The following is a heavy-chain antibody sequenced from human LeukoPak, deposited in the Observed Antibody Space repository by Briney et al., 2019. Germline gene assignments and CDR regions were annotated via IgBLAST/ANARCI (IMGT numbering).Heavy chain of an antibody. CDR2: IHHDGRI. D-gene: IGHD3-16*02. J-gene: IGHJ4*02. CDR3: ARSHDHLWGNYPDY. CDR1: GGSIDSTNW. V-gene: IGHV4/OR15-8*01. Sequence: SETLSLTCDVSGGSIDSTNWWNWVRQPPGKGLEWIGEIHHDGRINYNPSLKSRVSLSVDKSKNQFSLRLNSVTAADTAMYYCARSHDHLWGNYPDYWGQGTLVTVSS.